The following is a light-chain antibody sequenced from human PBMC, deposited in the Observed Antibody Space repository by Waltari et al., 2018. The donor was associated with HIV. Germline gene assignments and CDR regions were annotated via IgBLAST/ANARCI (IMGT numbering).Light chain of an antibody. CDR3: LQSLQLPFT. V-gene: IGKV2D-29*01. J-gene: IGKJ4*01. CDR1: QSLQHNNRKTY. Sequence: DIEMTQTPQSLSVTPGQPASISCKSNQSLQHNNRKTYLYWYLQKSGQPPQLLIYEVSNRFSGVPDRFSGSGSGTDFTLKISRVEAGDVGVYYCLQSLQLPFTFGGGTKVEIK. CDR2: EVS.